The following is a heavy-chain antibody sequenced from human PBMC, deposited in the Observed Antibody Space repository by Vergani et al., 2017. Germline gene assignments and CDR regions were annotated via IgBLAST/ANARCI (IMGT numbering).Heavy chain of an antibody. CDR3: VKEKIDLGSYFFDA. CDR2: IIGPDLST. CDR1: GFTFSNSA. Sequence: EVHLLESGGGLVQSGGSLRLSCAASGFTFSNSAVSWVRQAPGRGLAWVSSIIGPDLSTYYADSLKGRFSISRDNSKNTVLLQMHSLRSEDTAIYYCVKEKIDLGSYFFDAWGHGILVTVSS. J-gene: IGHJ4*01. D-gene: IGHD2/OR15-2a*01. V-gene: IGHV3-23*01.